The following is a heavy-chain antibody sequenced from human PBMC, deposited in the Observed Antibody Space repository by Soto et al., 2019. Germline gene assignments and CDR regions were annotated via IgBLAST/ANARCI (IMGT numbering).Heavy chain of an antibody. J-gene: IGHJ2*01. V-gene: IGHV3-9*01. CDR1: GFTFDDYA. CDR3: AKDSTVEMATRNYWYFDL. CDR2: ISWNSGSI. D-gene: IGHD5-12*01. Sequence: EVQLVESGGGLVQPGRSLRLSCAASGFTFDDYAMHWVRQAPGKGLEWVSGISWNSGSIGYADSVKGRFTISRDNAKNSLYLQMNSLRAEDTALYYCAKDSTVEMATRNYWYFDLWGRGTLVTVSS.